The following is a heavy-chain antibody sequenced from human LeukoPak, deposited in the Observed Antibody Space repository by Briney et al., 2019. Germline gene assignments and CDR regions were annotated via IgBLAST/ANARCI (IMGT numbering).Heavy chain of an antibody. J-gene: IGHJ3*02. D-gene: IGHD3-3*01. CDR2: IYNSGGT. Sequence: SETLSLTCTVSGGSISSGGYYWCWIRQHPGEGLEWIGYIYNSGGTYYNPSLKSRTTMSVDTSKNQFSLKLSSVTAADTAVYYCARGSGDYSVDIWGQGTMVTVSS. V-gene: IGHV4-31*03. CDR1: GGSISSGGYY. CDR3: ARGSGDYSVDI.